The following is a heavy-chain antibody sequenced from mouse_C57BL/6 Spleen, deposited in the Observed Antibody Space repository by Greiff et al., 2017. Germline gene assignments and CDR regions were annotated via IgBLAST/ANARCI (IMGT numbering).Heavy chain of an antibody. CDR3: ARERYDYDGEGGDYFDY. Sequence: QVQLQQSGPELVKPGASVKISCKASGYAFSSSWMNWVKQRPGKGLEWIGRIYPGDGDTNYNGKFKGKATLTVDKSSSTAYMQRSSLTSEDSAVYFCARERYDYDGEGGDYFDYWGQGTTLTVSS. D-gene: IGHD2-4*01. J-gene: IGHJ2*01. CDR2: IYPGDGDT. CDR1: GYAFSSSW. V-gene: IGHV1-82*01.